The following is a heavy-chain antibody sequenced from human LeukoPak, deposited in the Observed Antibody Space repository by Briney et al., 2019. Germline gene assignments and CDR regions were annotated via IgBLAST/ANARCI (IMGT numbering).Heavy chain of an antibody. Sequence: PGGSLRLSCAASGFTFSDYAMSWVRQAPGKGLEWVANIKEDGSEKYHVDYVKGRFTISRDNAKNSLYLQMNSLTAEDTAVYYCASASGSYDYWGQGTLVTVSS. CDR3: ASASGSYDY. V-gene: IGHV3-7*01. CDR1: GFTFSDYA. D-gene: IGHD1-26*01. J-gene: IGHJ4*02. CDR2: IKEDGSEK.